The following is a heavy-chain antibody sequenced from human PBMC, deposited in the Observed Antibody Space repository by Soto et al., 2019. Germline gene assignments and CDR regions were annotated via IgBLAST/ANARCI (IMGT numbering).Heavy chain of an antibody. CDR1: GAYVSSNSAA. J-gene: IGHJ3*02. CDR2: TYYRSKWYN. CDR3: ARGSGYSADAFDI. V-gene: IGHV6-1*01. Sequence: QVQLQQAGPGLVKPSQTLSLTCAISGAYVSSNSAAWNWIRQSPSSGLEWLGRTYYRSKWYNDYAVSVKSRITINPDTSKNQFSLQLNSVTPADTAVYYCARGSGYSADAFDIWGQGTMVTVSS. D-gene: IGHD3-22*01.